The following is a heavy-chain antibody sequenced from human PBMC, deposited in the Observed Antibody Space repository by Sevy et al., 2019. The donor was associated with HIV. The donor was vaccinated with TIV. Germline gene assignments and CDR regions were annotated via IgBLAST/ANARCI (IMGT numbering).Heavy chain of an antibody. Sequence: GGSLRLSCAASGFSFSNTWMSWVRQAPGKGLEWVGRIKSKTDGGTTDSAAPVKGRFTISRDDSKNTLYLQMNSLKTEDTAVYYCTAVKMVSAIMGYAFDIWGQGTMVTVS. V-gene: IGHV3-15*01. J-gene: IGHJ3*02. CDR1: GFSFSNTW. CDR3: TAVKMVSAIMGYAFDI. CDR2: IKSKTDGGTT. D-gene: IGHD2-8*01.